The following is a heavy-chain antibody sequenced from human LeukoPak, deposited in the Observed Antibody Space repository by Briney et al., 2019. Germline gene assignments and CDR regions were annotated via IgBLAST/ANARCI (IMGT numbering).Heavy chain of an antibody. CDR2: ISGSGAMT. Sequence: GGSLRLSCAASGFTLSNHAMIWVRQAPGKGLEWVSSISGSGAMTYYADSVKGRFTISRDNAMDRLYLQMNSLRAEDTAVYSCARDKTRGLGYSYSKSGNYFDYWGQGTLVTVSS. J-gene: IGHJ4*02. CDR1: GFTLSNHA. CDR3: ARDKTRGLGYSYSKSGNYFDY. V-gene: IGHV3-23*01. D-gene: IGHD5-18*01.